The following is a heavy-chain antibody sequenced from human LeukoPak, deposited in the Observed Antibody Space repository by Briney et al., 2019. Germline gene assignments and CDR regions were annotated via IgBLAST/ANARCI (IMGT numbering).Heavy chain of an antibody. D-gene: IGHD3-3*01. CDR2: IIPIFGTA. CDR1: GYTFTSYG. CDR3: ARAPDDFWSGYYYDY. Sequence: SVKVSCKASGYTFTSYGISWVRQAPGQGLEWMGGIIPIFGTANYAQKFQGRVTITADESTSTAYMELSSLRSEDTAVYYCARAPDDFWSGYYYDYWGQGTLVTVSS. J-gene: IGHJ4*02. V-gene: IGHV1-69*13.